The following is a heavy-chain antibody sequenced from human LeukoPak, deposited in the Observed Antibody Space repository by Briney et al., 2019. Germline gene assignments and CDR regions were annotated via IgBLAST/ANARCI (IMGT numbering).Heavy chain of an antibody. J-gene: IGHJ4*02. CDR3: AREQGGSGWSGFDY. CDR2: ISIDGSRQ. D-gene: IGHD6-19*01. Sequence: PRGSLRLSCAPSIGFTLRNYAIHWVRQAPGEGLEWVAVISIDGSRQHYADFLVGRFTISRDNSKNTVSLQMSSLRTEDTAVYFCAREQGGSGWSGFDYWGQGTLVTVSS. V-gene: IGHV3-30*15. CDR1: GFTLRNYA.